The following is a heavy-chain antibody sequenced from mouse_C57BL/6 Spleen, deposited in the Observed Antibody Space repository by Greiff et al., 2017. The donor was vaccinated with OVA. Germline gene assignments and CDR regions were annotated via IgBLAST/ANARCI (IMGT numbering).Heavy chain of an antibody. CDR2: FYPGSGSI. CDR3: ARHEDEGRTPTGYYGSSFFAY. CDR1: GYTFTEYT. Sequence: VQLQQSGAELVKPGASVTLSCKASGYTFTEYTIHWVKQRSGQGLEWIGWFYPGSGSIKYNEKFKDKATLTADKSSSTVYMELSRLTSEDSAVYFCARHEDEGRTPTGYYGSSFFAYWGQGTLVTVSA. V-gene: IGHV1-62-2*01. J-gene: IGHJ3*01. D-gene: IGHD1-1*01.